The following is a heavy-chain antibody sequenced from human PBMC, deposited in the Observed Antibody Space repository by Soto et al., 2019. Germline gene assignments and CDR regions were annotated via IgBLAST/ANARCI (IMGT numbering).Heavy chain of an antibody. V-gene: IGHV1-69*06. J-gene: IGHJ4*02. CDR2: IIPIFGTA. CDR3: AREGQGIAVAGNFDY. D-gene: IGHD6-19*01. Sequence: QVQLVQSGAEVKKPGSSVKVSCKASGGTFSSYAISWVRQAPGQGLERMGGIIPIFGTANYAQKFQGRVTITADKSTSTAYIELSSLRSEDTDVYYCAREGQGIAVAGNFDYWGQGTLVTVSS. CDR1: GGTFSSYA.